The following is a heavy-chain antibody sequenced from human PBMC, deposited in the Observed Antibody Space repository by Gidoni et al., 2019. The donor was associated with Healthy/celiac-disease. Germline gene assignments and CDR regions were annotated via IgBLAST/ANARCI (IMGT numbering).Heavy chain of an antibody. CDR2: IYYSGST. J-gene: IGHJ6*02. V-gene: IGHV4-30-4*01. Sequence: QVQLQESGPGRVKPSQTLSLTCTVSGGSISSGDYYWSWIRQPPGQGLEWLGDIYYSGSTYYNPSLKSRVTISVDTSKNQFSLKLSSVTAADTAVYYCAGEVVVAATRYYYYYGMDVWGQGTTVTVSS. CDR1: GGSISSGDYY. D-gene: IGHD2-15*01. CDR3: AGEVVVAATRYYYYYGMDV.